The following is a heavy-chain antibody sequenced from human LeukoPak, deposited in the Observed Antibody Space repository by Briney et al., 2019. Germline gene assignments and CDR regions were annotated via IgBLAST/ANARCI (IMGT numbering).Heavy chain of an antibody. CDR2: IYYSGSN. Sequence: SETLSLTCTVSGGSISSSGYYWGWIRQTPGKGLEWIGSIYYSGSNYHNPSLKSRVSMSVDTSKNQFSLKLSSVTAADTAVYYSNMGYSYAPGLFDPWGQGTLVTVSS. CDR3: NMGYSYAPGLFDP. CDR1: GGSISSSGYY. J-gene: IGHJ5*02. D-gene: IGHD5-18*01. V-gene: IGHV4-39*07.